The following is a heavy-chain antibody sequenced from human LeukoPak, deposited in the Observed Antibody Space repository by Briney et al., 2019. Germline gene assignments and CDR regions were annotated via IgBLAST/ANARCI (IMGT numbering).Heavy chain of an antibody. CDR1: GGSISSYY. CDR3: ARQGYSGSYSGNYFDY. V-gene: IGHV4-59*08. Sequence: SETLSLTCTVSGGSISSYYWSWIRQPAGKGLEWIGYIYYSGSTNYNPSLKSRVTISVDTSKNQFSLKLSSVTAADTTVYYCARQGYSGSYSGNYFDYWGQGTLVTVSS. CDR2: IYYSGST. J-gene: IGHJ4*02. D-gene: IGHD1-26*01.